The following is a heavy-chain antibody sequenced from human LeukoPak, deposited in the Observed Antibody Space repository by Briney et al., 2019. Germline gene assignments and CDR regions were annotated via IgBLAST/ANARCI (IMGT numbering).Heavy chain of an antibody. CDR1: GRSISSGGYY. CDR3: AREVVTPRARGRYFDY. Sequence: PSQTLSLTCTVSGRSISSGGYYWSWIRQHPGKGLEWIGYIYYSGSTYYNPSLKSRVTISVDTSKNQFSLKLSSVTAADTAVYYCAREVVTPRARGRYFDYWGQGTLVTVSS. V-gene: IGHV4-31*03. D-gene: IGHD4-23*01. J-gene: IGHJ4*02. CDR2: IYYSGST.